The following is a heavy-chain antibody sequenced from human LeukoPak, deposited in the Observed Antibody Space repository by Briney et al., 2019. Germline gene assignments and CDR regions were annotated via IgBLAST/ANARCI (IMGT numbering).Heavy chain of an antibody. Sequence: GGSLRLSCAASGFTFSSYWMHWVRHAPGKGLVWVSRINSDGGSTSYADSVKGRFTISRDNAKNTLYLQMNSLRAEDTAVYYCARDRGSWGAFDIWGQGTMVTVSS. J-gene: IGHJ3*02. CDR2: INSDGGST. CDR3: ARDRGSWGAFDI. V-gene: IGHV3-74*01. CDR1: GFTFSSYW. D-gene: IGHD6-13*01.